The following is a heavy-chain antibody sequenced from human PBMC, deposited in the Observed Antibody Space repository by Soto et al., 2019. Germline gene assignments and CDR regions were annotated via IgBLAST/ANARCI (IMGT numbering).Heavy chain of an antibody. D-gene: IGHD1-26*01. CDR2: IFHSGST. V-gene: IGHV4-4*02. Sequence: QVQLQESGPGLVKPSGTLSLTCAVSGGSIRSNNRWSWVRQPPGKGLEWIGEIFHSGSTNYNPSLKTRVTIAVDKSKNQFSLKLSSVTAADTAVYYCASVYSGSYSDYWGQGTLVTVSS. CDR3: ASVYSGSYSDY. CDR1: GGSIRSNNR. J-gene: IGHJ4*02.